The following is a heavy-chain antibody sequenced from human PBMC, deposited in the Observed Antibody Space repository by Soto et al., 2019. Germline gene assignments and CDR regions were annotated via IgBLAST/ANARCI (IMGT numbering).Heavy chain of an antibody. V-gene: IGHV6-1*01. Sequence: SQTLSLTCAISGDSVSSNSAAWNWIRQSPSRGLEWLGRTYYRSKWYNDYAVSVKSRITINPDTSKNQFSLQLNSVTPEDTSVYYCARVSGVYYGSGSVDYWGQGTLVTVSS. J-gene: IGHJ4*02. D-gene: IGHD3-10*01. CDR1: GDSVSSNSAA. CDR3: ARVSGVYYGSGSVDY. CDR2: TYYRSKWYN.